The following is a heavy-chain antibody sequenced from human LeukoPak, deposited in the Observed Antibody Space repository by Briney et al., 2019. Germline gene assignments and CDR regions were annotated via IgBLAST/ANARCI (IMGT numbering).Heavy chain of an antibody. CDR2: IYYGGRT. CDR3: ARSISGTRSKFDC. Sequence: PSETLSLTCDVSGGSISSYYWSWIRQPPGKGLEWIGYIYYGGRTNYNPSLKSRATMSIDTAKNQFSLNLTSVTATDTAVYYCARSISGTRSKFDCWGQGTLVTVSS. CDR1: GGSISSYY. V-gene: IGHV4-59*08. J-gene: IGHJ5*01. D-gene: IGHD1/OR15-1a*01.